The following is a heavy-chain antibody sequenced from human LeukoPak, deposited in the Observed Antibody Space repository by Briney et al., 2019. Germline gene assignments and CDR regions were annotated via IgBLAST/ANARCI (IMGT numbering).Heavy chain of an antibody. J-gene: IGHJ5*02. D-gene: IGHD3-9*01. CDR1: GHTFTSYA. CDR3: ARGYYDILTGLTVGRGTSENWFDP. CDR2: INAGNGNT. Sequence: ASVKVSCKASGHTFTSYAMHWVRQAPGQGLEWMGWINAGNGNTKYSQKFQGRVTITRDTSASTAYMELSSLRSEDTAVYYCARGYYDILTGLTVGRGTSENWFDPWGQGTLVTVSS. V-gene: IGHV1-3*01.